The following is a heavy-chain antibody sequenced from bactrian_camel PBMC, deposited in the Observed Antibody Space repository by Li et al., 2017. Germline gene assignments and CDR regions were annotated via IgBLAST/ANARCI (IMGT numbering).Heavy chain of an antibody. CDR2: RYTGDGGPVT. CDR3: GGTVIPYLLVDY. J-gene: IGHJ4*01. V-gene: IGHV3S40*01. CDR1: AVTYRTNC. Sequence: VQLVESGGGSVQAGGSLALSCAVSAVTYRTNCVGWFRQAPGKEREGVAARYTGDGGPVTSIYYADSVKGRFTISQDNAKNTVYLQMNSLKPEDTAMYHCGGTVIPYLLVDYWGQGTQVTVS. D-gene: IGHD6*01.